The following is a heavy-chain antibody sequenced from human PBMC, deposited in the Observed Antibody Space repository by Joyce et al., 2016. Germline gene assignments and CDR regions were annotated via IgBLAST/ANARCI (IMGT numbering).Heavy chain of an antibody. V-gene: IGHV3-7*03. D-gene: IGHD2-2*01. J-gene: IGHJ4*02. Sequence: DEQMVESGGGLVQPGGSLRLSCAAPGFFISNYWMRWVRQAPGKGPEWVANIKQEGSEKHYLDSVKGRFIISIDNAKDSLYLQMSSLRAEDTAVYYCARGGLQDQLLCARWGQGTLVTVSS. CDR1: GFFISNYW. CDR2: IKQEGSEK. CDR3: ARGGLQDQLLCAR.